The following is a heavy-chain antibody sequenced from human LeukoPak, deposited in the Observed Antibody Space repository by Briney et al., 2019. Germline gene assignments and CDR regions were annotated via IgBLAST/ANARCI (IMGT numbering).Heavy chain of an antibody. Sequence: SETLSLTCTVSGGSISSYYWSWIRQPPGKGLEWIGYIYCSGNTNYNPSLKSRVTISVDTSKNQFSLKLSSVTAADTAVYYCARGIYCSSTSCYYYSDYWGQGTLVTVSS. J-gene: IGHJ4*02. CDR1: GGSISSYY. D-gene: IGHD2-2*01. CDR2: IYCSGNT. CDR3: ARGIYCSSTSCYYYSDY. V-gene: IGHV4-59*01.